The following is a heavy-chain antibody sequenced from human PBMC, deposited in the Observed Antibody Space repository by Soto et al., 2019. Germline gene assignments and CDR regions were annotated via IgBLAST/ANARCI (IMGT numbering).Heavy chain of an antibody. Sequence: EVQLVESGGVVVQPGGSLRLSCAASGFTFDDYTMHWVRQAPGKGLEWVSLISWEGGTTFYADSVKGRFTISRDNSKNTLYLSMNSLRTADTALCYCAKDIVQVLRYFDWGGHGMDVWGQGTTVTVSS. J-gene: IGHJ6*02. CDR3: AKDIVQVLRYFDWGGHGMDV. D-gene: IGHD3-9*01. V-gene: IGHV3-43*01. CDR1: GFTFDDYT. CDR2: ISWEGGTT.